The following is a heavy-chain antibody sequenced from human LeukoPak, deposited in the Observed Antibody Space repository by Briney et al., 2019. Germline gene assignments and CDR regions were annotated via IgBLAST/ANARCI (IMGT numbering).Heavy chain of an antibody. V-gene: IGHV4-61*01. CDR3: ARDHFGSLDS. Sequence: SETLSLTCTVSGFSVTTDSYCWGWIRQPPGKGLEWIGYDYCGGNTNYDPSLKRRVTISVDTSKNQLSLTLTSVTAADTAVYFCARDHFGSLDSWGQGILVTVSS. CDR2: DYCGGNT. CDR1: GFSVTTDSYC. J-gene: IGHJ4*02. D-gene: IGHD3-10*01.